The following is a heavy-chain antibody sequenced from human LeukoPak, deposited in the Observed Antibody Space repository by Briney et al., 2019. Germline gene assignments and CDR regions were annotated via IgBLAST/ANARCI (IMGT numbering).Heavy chain of an antibody. D-gene: IGHD4-17*01. CDR2: IYYSGST. J-gene: IGHJ4*02. CDR3: ARVPSLYGDYYFDY. V-gene: IGHV4-59*01. CDR1: GGSISSYY. Sequence: NPSETLSLTCTVSGGSISSYYWSWIRQPPGKGLEWIGYIYYSGSTNYNPSLKSRATISVDTSKNQFSLKLSSVTAADTAVYYCARVPSLYGDYYFDYWGQGTLVTVSS.